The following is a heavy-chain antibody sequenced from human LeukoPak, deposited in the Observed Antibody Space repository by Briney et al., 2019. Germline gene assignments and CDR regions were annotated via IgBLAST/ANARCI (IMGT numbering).Heavy chain of an antibody. CDR1: GGSISSSSYY. Sequence: SETLSLTCTVSGGSISSSSYYWGCIRQPPGKGLEWIGSIYYSGSNYYNPSLKSRVTISVDTTKNQFSLKLSSVTAADTAVYYCARQRASVGATHYYYYYYMDVWGKGTTVTVSS. J-gene: IGHJ6*03. CDR3: ARQRASVGATHYYYYYYMDV. CDR2: IYYSGSN. V-gene: IGHV4-39*01. D-gene: IGHD1-26*01.